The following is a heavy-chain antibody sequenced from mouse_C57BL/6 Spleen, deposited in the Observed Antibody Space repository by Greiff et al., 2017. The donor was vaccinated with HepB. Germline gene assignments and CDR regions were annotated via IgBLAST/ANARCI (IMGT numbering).Heavy chain of an antibody. V-gene: IGHV1-69*01. CDR2: IYPSDSYT. D-gene: IGHD1-1*01. Sequence: QVQLKQPGAELVMPGASVKLSCKASGYTFTSYWMHWVKQRPGQGLEWIGEIYPSDSYTNYNQKFKGKSTLTVDKSSSTAYMQLSSLTSEDSAVYYCAREGSNLDYWGQGTTLTVSS. CDR3: AREGSNLDY. CDR1: GYTFTSYW. J-gene: IGHJ2*01.